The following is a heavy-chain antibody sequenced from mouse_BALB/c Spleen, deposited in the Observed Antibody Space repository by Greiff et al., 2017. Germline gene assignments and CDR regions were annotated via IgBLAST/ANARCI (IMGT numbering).Heavy chain of an antibody. Sequence: EVKLMESGGGLVQPGGSRKLSCAASGFTFSSFGMHWVRQAPEKGLEWVAYISSGSSTIYYADTVKGRFTISRDNPKNTLFLQMTSLRSEDTAMYYCAREYDGYAMDYWGQGTSVTVSS. J-gene: IGHJ4*01. CDR2: ISSGSSTI. CDR3: AREYDGYAMDY. V-gene: IGHV5-17*02. CDR1: GFTFSSFG. D-gene: IGHD2-14*01.